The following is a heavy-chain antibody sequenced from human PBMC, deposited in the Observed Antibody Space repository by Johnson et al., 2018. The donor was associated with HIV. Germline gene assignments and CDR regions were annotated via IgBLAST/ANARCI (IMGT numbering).Heavy chain of an antibody. V-gene: IGHV3-9*01. D-gene: IGHD1-20*01. Sequence: VQLVESGGGLVQPGGSLRLSCAASGLTFDDYAIHWVRQAPGKGLAWVSGLCWDSSNIDNPDSVKGRFTVSRDNSKNTLYLQVNSLRAEDTVVYDCAKTTGDNWDYSEGTDAFDIWGQGTMVIVSS. J-gene: IGHJ3*02. CDR2: LCWDSSNI. CDR3: AKTTGDNWDYSEGTDAFDI. CDR1: GLTFDDYA.